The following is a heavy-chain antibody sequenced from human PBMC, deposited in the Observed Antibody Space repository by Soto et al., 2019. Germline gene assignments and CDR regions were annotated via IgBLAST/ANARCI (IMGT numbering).Heavy chain of an antibody. CDR3: ARGLGGIVVSGLNWFDP. Sequence: QVQLVQSGAEVKKPGSSVKVSCKASGGTFSSYAISWVRQAPGQGLEWMGGIIPIFGTANYAQKFQGRVTVTADESTSTAYMELSSLRSEDTAVYYCARGLGGIVVSGLNWFDPWGQGTLVTVSS. CDR2: IIPIFGTA. CDR1: GGTFSSYA. V-gene: IGHV1-69*12. D-gene: IGHD3-22*01. J-gene: IGHJ5*02.